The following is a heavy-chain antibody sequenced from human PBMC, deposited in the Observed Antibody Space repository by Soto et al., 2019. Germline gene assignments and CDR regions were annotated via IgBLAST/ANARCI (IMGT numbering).Heavy chain of an antibody. Sequence: EVQLVESGGGLVQPGGSLRLSCAVSGFTLSSYWMHWVRQVSGKGLVWVSRMNSDGSSTSYADSVKGRFTISRDNAKNTLYLQMNSLRADDTGLYYCARVGCSGGSCIDYWGQGTLVTVTS. J-gene: IGHJ4*02. V-gene: IGHV3-74*01. CDR2: MNSDGSST. CDR1: GFTLSSYW. D-gene: IGHD2-15*01. CDR3: ARVGCSGGSCIDY.